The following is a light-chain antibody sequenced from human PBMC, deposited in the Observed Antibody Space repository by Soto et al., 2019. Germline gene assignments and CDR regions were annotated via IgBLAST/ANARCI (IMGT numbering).Light chain of an antibody. CDR1: SSDVGSYNL. CDR3: FSYAGAGTFV. J-gene: IGLJ1*01. CDR2: EVN. Sequence: QSVLTQPASVSGSPGQSITISCTGTSSDVGSYNLVSWFQQHPGKAPKLFIYEVNRRPSGVSDRLSGSKSANTASLTISGLQAEDEADYYCFSYAGAGTFVFGTGTKGTVL. V-gene: IGLV2-23*02.